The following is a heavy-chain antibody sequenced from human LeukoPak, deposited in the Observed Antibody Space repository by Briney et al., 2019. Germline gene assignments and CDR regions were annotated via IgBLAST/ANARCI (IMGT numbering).Heavy chain of an antibody. CDR2: ISSSGSTI. D-gene: IGHD2-15*01. Sequence: PGGSLRLSCAASGFTFSSYEMNWVRQAPGKGLEWFSYISSSGSTIYYADSVKGRFTISRDNAKNSLYLQMNSLRAEDTAVYYCARENIVVVVAAYYGMDVWGQGTTVTVSS. CDR3: ARENIVVVVAAYYGMDV. J-gene: IGHJ6*02. V-gene: IGHV3-48*03. CDR1: GFTFSSYE.